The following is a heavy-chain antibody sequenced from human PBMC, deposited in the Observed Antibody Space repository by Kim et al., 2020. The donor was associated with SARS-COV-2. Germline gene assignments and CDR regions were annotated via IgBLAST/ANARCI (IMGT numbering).Heavy chain of an antibody. Sequence: SETLSLTCTVSGAPITSGDYFCSWIRQPPGKGLEWIGYMYHNGTAYYNPSLKRRVAISVDTFKNIFSLRLNSVTAADTAVYFCARAGYGDSFSPYYYG. CDR2: MYHNGTA. CDR1: GAPITSGDYF. D-gene: IGHD4-17*01. J-gene: IGHJ6*01. V-gene: IGHV4-30-4*01. CDR3: ARAGYGDSFSPYYYG.